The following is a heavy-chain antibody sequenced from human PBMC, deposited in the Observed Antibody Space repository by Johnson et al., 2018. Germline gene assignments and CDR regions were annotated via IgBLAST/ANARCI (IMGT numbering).Heavy chain of an antibody. D-gene: IGHD4-17*01. Sequence: VQLVQSGGGLIQPGGSLRLSCAASGFTVSSNYMSWVRQAPGKGLEWVSVIYSGGSTYYADSVKGRFTISRDNSKNTLYLQMNSLRAEDTAVYYCARSLNGDLTLVDAFDIWGQGTMVTVSS. CDR1: GFTVSSNY. V-gene: IGHV3-53*01. CDR3: ARSLNGDLTLVDAFDI. CDR2: IYSGGST. J-gene: IGHJ3*02.